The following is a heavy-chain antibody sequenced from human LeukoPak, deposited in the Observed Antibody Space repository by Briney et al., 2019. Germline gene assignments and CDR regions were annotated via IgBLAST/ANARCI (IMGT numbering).Heavy chain of an antibody. V-gene: IGHV3-74*03. J-gene: IGHJ4*02. CDR1: GFTFTNYW. D-gene: IGHD1-14*01. Sequence: GGSLRLSCSASGFTFTNYWMHWVRQAPGKGLVWVSRVDSYGSSTTYADSVKGRFTISRDNAKDTLDLQMNGLRAEDTAVYYCATEVTAFDYWGQGSLVTVSS. CDR3: ATEVTAFDY. CDR2: VDSYGSST.